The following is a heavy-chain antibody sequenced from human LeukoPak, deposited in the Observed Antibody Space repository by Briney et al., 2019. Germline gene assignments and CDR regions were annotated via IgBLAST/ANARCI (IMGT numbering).Heavy chain of an antibody. V-gene: IGHV4-38-2*02. CDR3: ARAFYPGYYSYMAV. D-gene: IGHD3-3*02. J-gene: IGHJ6*03. CDR2: IYHSGST. CDR1: GYSISSGYY. Sequence: SETLSLTCTVSGYSISSGYYWGWIRQPPGKGLEWIGSIYHSGSTYYNPSLKSRVTISVDTSKNQFSLKLSSVTAADTAVYYCARAFYPGYYSYMAVWGKGTTVTVSS.